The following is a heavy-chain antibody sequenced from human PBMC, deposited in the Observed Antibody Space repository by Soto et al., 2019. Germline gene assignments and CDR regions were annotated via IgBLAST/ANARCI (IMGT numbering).Heavy chain of an antibody. CDR1: GFIFSDYG. J-gene: IGHJ2*01. CDR2: ISASVGNI. V-gene: IGHV3-23*01. D-gene: IGHD3-16*01. Sequence: EVQLLESGGGLARPGGSLRLSCVASGFIFSDYGMTWVRQAPGKGLEWVATISASVGNIEYTDSLKGRFTISRDNSKNTVDLQLNGLTAGDTAIYYCAKVAGGLGSFDLWGRGTLVTVSS. CDR3: AKVAGGLGSFDL.